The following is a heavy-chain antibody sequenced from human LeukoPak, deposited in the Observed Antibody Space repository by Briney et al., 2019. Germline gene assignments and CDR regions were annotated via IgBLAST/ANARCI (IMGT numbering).Heavy chain of an antibody. D-gene: IGHD3-22*01. CDR1: GFTFSTYA. V-gene: IGHV3-23*01. Sequence: GGSLRLSCAASGFTFSTYAMTWVRQAPGKGLEWVSDISGTGGRTYYADSVKGRFTIPRDNSKNTVDLLMNSLRAEDTAIYYCARDVPYYYDSSGYYSPFDCWGQGTLVTVSS. CDR2: ISGTGGRT. J-gene: IGHJ4*02. CDR3: ARDVPYYYDSSGYYSPFDC.